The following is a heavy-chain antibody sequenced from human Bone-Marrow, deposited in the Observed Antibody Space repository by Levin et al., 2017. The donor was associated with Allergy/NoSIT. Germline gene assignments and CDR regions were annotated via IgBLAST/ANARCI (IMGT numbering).Heavy chain of an antibody. J-gene: IGHJ3*02. V-gene: IGHV4-59*08. Sequence: SQTLSLTCSVSGGSIITSYWSWIRQAPGKGLNWIGYVYYSGHAMYNPALKSRVTISVDTSKNQVSLKLRSVTAADTAVYYCARHEDRSGHYEAALDIWGQGTMVTVSS. CDR3: ARHEDRSGHYEAALDI. CDR2: VYYSGHA. D-gene: IGHD3-22*01. CDR1: GGSIITSY.